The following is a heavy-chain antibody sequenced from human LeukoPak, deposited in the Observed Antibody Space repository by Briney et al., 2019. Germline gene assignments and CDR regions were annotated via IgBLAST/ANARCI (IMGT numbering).Heavy chain of an antibody. CDR1: GFTFSSNS. V-gene: IGHV3-48*02. Sequence: GALRLSCAASGFTFSSNSMNWVRQAPGKGLEWVSHITASGTAMFYADSVKGRFTISRDNAKNSLYLQMNSLRDEDTAVYYCASSGSYRFDYWGQGTLVTVSS. CDR2: ITASGTAM. J-gene: IGHJ4*02. D-gene: IGHD1-26*01. CDR3: ASSGSYRFDY.